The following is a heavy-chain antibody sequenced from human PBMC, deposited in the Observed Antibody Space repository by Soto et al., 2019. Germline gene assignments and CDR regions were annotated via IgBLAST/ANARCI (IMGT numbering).Heavy chain of an antibody. V-gene: IGHV1-24*01. Sequence: GASVKVSCKVSGYTLTELSMHWVRQAPGKGLEWMGGFDPEDGETIYAQKFQGRVTMTEDTSTDTAYMELSSLRSEDTAVYYCATKDGYSYGFSNWFDPWGQGTLVTAPQ. CDR1: GYTLTELS. J-gene: IGHJ5*02. CDR2: FDPEDGET. CDR3: ATKDGYSYGFSNWFDP. D-gene: IGHD5-18*01.